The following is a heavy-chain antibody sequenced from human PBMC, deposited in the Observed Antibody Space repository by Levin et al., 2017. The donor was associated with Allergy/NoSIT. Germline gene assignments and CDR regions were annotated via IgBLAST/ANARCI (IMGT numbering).Heavy chain of an antibody. D-gene: IGHD5-18*01. Sequence: GGSLRLSCVGSGFTFSTYAMSWVRQAPGKGLEWVSSISGGGGSTYYADSVKGRFTISRDNSKNTLYLQMNSLRAEDTAVYYCAKDQWLEFDAFDFWGQGTMVTVSS. J-gene: IGHJ3*01. CDR3: AKDQWLEFDAFDF. V-gene: IGHV3-23*01. CDR1: GFTFSTYA. CDR2: ISGGGGST.